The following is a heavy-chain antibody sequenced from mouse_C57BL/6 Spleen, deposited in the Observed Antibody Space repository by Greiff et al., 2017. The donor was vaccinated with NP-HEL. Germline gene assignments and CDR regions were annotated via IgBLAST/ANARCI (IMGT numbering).Heavy chain of an antibody. D-gene: IGHD1-1*01. CDR2: ISYDGSN. J-gene: IGHJ4*01. Sequence: DVKLQESGPGLVKPSQSLSLTCSVTGYSITSGYYWNWIRQFPGNKLEWMGYISYDGSNNYNPSLKNRISITRDTSKNQFFLKLNSVTTEDTATYYCARVYGSSYPYYAMDYWGQGTSVTVSS. CDR3: ARVYGSSYPYYAMDY. V-gene: IGHV3-6*01. CDR1: GYSITSGYY.